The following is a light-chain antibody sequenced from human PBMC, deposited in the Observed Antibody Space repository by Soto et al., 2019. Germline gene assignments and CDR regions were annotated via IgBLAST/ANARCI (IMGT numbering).Light chain of an antibody. V-gene: IGLV2-14*01. CDR2: GVT. J-gene: IGLJ1*01. CDR3: FSHRRGDSHV. Sequence: LTQPASVSGSPGQSITISCTGTSRDVGGYNYVSWYQQYPGKAPKLMIYGVTNRPSGVSNRFSGSKTGNTASLTISGLQAEDEAYYYCFSHRRGDSHVFGTGTKVTVL. CDR1: SRDVGGYNY.